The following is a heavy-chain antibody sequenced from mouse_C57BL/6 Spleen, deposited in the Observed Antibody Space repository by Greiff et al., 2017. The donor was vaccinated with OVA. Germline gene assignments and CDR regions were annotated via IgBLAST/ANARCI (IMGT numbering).Heavy chain of an antibody. D-gene: IGHD1-1*01. CDR1: GYAFSSSW. CDR3: ARRGITTVVEGAFDY. V-gene: IGHV1-82*01. J-gene: IGHJ2*01. CDR2: IYPGDGDT. Sequence: VQVVESGPELVKPGASVKISCKASGYAFSSSWMNWVKQRPGKGLEWIGRIYPGDGDTNYNGKFKGKATLTADKSSSTAYMQLSSLTSEDSAVYFCARRGITTVVEGAFDYWGQGTTLTVSS.